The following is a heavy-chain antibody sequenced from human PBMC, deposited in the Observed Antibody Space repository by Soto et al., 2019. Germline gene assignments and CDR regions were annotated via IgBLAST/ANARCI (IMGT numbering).Heavy chain of an antibody. J-gene: IGHJ4*02. D-gene: IGHD1-1*01. CDR1: GSSVSSGSYY. CDR2: IYYSGST. Sequence: SETLSLTCTVSGSSVSSGSYYWSWIRQPPGKGLEWIGYIYYSGSTNYNPSLKSRVTISVDTSKNQFSLKLSSVTAADTAVYYCARGKLTSSYYFDYWGQGTLVTVSS. V-gene: IGHV4-61*01. CDR3: ARGKLTSSYYFDY.